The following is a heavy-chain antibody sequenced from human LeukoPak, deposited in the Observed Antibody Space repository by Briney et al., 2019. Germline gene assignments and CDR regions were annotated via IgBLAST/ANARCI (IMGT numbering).Heavy chain of an antibody. D-gene: IGHD2-2*01. V-gene: IGHV4-4*02. J-gene: IGHJ5*02. CDR3: ARGIDCSSTSCSYWFDP. CDR1: GGSISSSNW. CDR2: IYHSGST. Sequence: KASETLSLTCAVSGGSISSSNWWSWVRQPPGKGLEWIGEIYHSGSTNYNPSLKSRVTISVDKSKNQFSLKLSSVTAADTAVYYCARGIDCSSTSCSYWFDPWGQGTLVTVSS.